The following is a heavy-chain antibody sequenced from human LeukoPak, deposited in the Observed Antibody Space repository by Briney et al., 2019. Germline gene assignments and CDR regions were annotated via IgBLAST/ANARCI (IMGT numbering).Heavy chain of an antibody. V-gene: IGHV3-20*04. CDR3: ARETPPSIVVVVATPPVYNYYMDV. CDR2: INWNGGST. CDR1: GFTFDDYG. D-gene: IGHD2-15*01. J-gene: IGHJ6*03. Sequence: PGGPLRLSCAASGFTFDDYGMSWVRQAPGKGLEWVSGINWNGGSTGYADSVKGRFTISRDNAKNSLYLQMNSLRAEDTALYYCARETPPSIVVVVATPPVYNYYMDVWGKGTTVTVSS.